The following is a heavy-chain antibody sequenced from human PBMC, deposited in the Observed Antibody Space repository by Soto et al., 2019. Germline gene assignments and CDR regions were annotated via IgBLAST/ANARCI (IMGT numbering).Heavy chain of an antibody. CDR1: GGSISSGGYS. Sequence: SETLSLTCAVSGGSISSGGYSWSWIRQPPGKGLEWIGHIYHSGSTYYNPSLKSRVTISVDRSKNQFSLKLSSVTAADTAVYYCARGLRKRYDSSGYYQVSHAFDIWGQGTMVTVSS. V-gene: IGHV4-30-2*01. D-gene: IGHD3-22*01. J-gene: IGHJ3*02. CDR2: IYHSGST. CDR3: ARGLRKRYDSSGYYQVSHAFDI.